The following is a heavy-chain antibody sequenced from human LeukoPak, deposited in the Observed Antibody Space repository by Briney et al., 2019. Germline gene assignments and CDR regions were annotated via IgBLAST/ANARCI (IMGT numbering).Heavy chain of an antibody. V-gene: IGHV4-30-2*01. Sequence: SETLSLTCTVSGGSVSSGGYSWSWIRQPPGKGLEWIGYIYHSGSTYYNPSLKSRVTISVDRSKNQFSLKLSSVTAADTAVYYCARYGSGSYYVWFDPWGQGTLVTVSS. CDR2: IYHSGST. D-gene: IGHD3-10*01. CDR3: ARYGSGSYYVWFDP. CDR1: GGSVSSGGYS. J-gene: IGHJ5*02.